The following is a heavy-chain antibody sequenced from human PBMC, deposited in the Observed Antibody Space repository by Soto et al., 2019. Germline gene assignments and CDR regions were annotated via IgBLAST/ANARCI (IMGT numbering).Heavy chain of an antibody. D-gene: IGHD2-21*02. Sequence: EVQLVESGGGLVQPGGSLRLSCAASGFTFSDYDLHWVRQSIGKGLEWVSAIDTDGETYYADSVKGRFTVSREDAENSLSLQVNSLRAGDTAVYFCARGSGVGDVDHYYALDVWGQGTTVTVSS. V-gene: IGHV3-13*01. CDR2: IDTDGET. J-gene: IGHJ6*02. CDR3: ARGSGVGDVDHYYALDV. CDR1: GFTFSDYD.